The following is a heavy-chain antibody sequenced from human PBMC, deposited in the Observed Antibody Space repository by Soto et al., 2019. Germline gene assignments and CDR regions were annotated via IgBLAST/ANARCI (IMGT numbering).Heavy chain of an antibody. Sequence: QVQLQESGPGLVKPSETLSLTCTVSGGSISSYYWSWIRQPAGKGLEWIGHIYTSGSTNYNPSLKSRITMSVDTSKNQFSLKLSSVTAADTAVYYCARGRGNYYYYSMDVWGQGTTVTVSS. CDR3: ARGRGNYYYYSMDV. J-gene: IGHJ6*02. D-gene: IGHD3-10*01. CDR1: GGSISSYY. V-gene: IGHV4-4*07. CDR2: IYTSGST.